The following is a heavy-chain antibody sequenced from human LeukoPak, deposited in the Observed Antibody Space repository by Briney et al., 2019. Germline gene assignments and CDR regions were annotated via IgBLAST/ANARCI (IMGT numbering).Heavy chain of an antibody. CDR1: GFTFTTYV. CDR3: ARDSQFIGPLY. V-gene: IGHV3-74*01. J-gene: IGHJ4*02. CDR2: IMSDGRST. D-gene: IGHD5-24*01. Sequence: GGSLRLSCAASGFTFTTYVMHWVRQAPGKGLVWVSRIMSDGRSTYADSVRGRFTISRDTAKNTLYLQMNSLRAEDTAVYYCARDSQFIGPLYWGQGTLVTVSS.